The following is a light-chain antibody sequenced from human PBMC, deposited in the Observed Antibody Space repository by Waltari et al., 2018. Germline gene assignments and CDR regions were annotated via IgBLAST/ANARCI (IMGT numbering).Light chain of an antibody. V-gene: IGKV3-20*01. CDR3: HQSVSSPLT. J-gene: IGKJ2*01. CDR2: GAS. Sequence: EIVLTQSPGTLSLSPGERATLSCRASQSVRSSSLAWYQQRPGQAPRLLIYGASIRATGIPDRFSGSGSGTDFTLTISRLEPEDFAVYFCHQSVSSPLTFGQGTKLEI. CDR1: QSVRSSS.